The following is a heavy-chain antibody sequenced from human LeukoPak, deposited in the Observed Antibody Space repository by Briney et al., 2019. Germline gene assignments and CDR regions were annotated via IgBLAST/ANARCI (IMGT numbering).Heavy chain of an antibody. CDR1: GFTFSSYA. V-gene: IGHV3-23*01. CDR3: ASRISPSVEDFWSGPSYPYYYYYGMDV. CDR2: ISGRGGST. D-gene: IGHD3-3*01. J-gene: IGHJ6*02. Sequence: GGSLRLSCAVSGFTFSSYAMRWVRRAPGKGREWVSDISGRGGSTYYADSVKGRFTISRDNSKNALYLQMNSLRAEDTAVYYCASRISPSVEDFWSGPSYPYYYYYGMDVWGQGTTVTVSS.